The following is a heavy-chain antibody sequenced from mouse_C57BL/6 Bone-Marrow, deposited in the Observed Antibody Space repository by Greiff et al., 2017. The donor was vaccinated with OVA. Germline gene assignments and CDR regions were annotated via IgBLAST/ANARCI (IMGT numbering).Heavy chain of an antibody. CDR3: ARKLRNAMDY. Sequence: EVMLVESGPELVKPGASVKISCKASGYSFTGYYMNWVKQSPEKSLEWIGEINPSTGGTTYNQKFKAKATLTVDKSSSTAYMQLKSLTSEDSAVYYCARKLRNAMDYGGQGTSVTVSS. D-gene: IGHD4-1*01. CDR1: GYSFTGYY. CDR2: INPSTGGT. J-gene: IGHJ4*01. V-gene: IGHV1-42*01.